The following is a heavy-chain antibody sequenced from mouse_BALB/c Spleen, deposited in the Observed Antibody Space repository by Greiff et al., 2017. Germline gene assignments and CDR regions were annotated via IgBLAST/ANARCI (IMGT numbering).Heavy chain of an antibody. V-gene: IGHV14-1*02. CDR2: IDPENGNT. CDR1: GFNIKDYY. Sequence: EVKVVESGAELVRPGALVKLSCKASGFNIKDYYMNWVKQRPEQGLEWIGWIDPENGNTIYDPKFQGKASITADTSSNKAYMQLSSLISEDTAVYYCATLLWFDYWGKGTTLTVSS. D-gene: IGHD2-1*01. J-gene: IGHJ2*01. CDR3: ATLLWFDY.